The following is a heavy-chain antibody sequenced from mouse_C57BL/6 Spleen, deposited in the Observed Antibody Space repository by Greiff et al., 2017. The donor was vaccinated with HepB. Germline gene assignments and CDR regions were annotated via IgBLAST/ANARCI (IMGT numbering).Heavy chain of an antibody. CDR2: IDPSDSYT. V-gene: IGHV1-50*01. Sequence: VQLQQSGAELVKPGASVKLSCKASGYTFTSYWMQWVKQRPGQGLEWIGDIDPSDSYTNYNQKFKGKATLTVDTSSSTAYMQLSSLTSEDSAVYYCARNWERAYYFDYWGQGTTLTVSA. D-gene: IGHD4-1*01. CDR3: ARNWERAYYFDY. CDR1: GYTFTSYW. J-gene: IGHJ2*01.